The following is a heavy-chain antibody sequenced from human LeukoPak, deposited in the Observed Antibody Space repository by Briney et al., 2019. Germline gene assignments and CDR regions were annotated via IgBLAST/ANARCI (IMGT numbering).Heavy chain of an antibody. CDR1: GGSFSGYY. CDR3: ARGRNRVGYDSSGYYPRGNYYYYMDV. CDR2: INHSGST. J-gene: IGHJ6*03. V-gene: IGHV4-34*01. D-gene: IGHD3-22*01. Sequence: SETLSLTCAVYGGSFSGYYWSWIRQPPGKGLEGSGEINHSGSTNYKPSLKSLVTISVDTSKNQFSLKLSSVTAADTAVYYCARGRNRVGYDSSGYYPRGNYYYYMDVWGKGTTVTVSS.